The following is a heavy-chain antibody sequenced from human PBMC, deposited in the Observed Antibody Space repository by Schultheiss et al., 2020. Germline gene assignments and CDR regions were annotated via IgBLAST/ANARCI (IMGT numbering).Heavy chain of an antibody. Sequence: SETLSLTCAVYGGSFSGYYWSWIRQPPGKGLEWIGEINHSGSTYYNPSLKSRVTISVDTSKNQFSLKLSSVTAADTAVYYCARDRTIVVVPAAIPQRYYYGMDVWGQGTTVTVSS. CDR3: ARDRTIVVVPAAIPQRYYYGMDV. D-gene: IGHD2-2*01. CDR2: INHSGST. CDR1: GGSFSGYY. V-gene: IGHV4-34*01. J-gene: IGHJ6*02.